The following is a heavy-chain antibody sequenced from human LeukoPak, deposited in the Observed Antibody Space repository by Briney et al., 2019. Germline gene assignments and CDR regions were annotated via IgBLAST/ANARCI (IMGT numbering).Heavy chain of an antibody. CDR3: ASTSSGYYVNFQH. CDR1: GYSFTSYW. D-gene: IGHD3-22*01. Sequence: GESLKISCKGSGYSFTSYWIGWVGQMPGKGLEWMGIIYPDDSDTRYSPSFQGQVTISADKSISTAYLQWSSLKASDTAMYYCASTSSGYYVNFQHWGQGTLVTVSS. V-gene: IGHV5-51*01. CDR2: IYPDDSDT. J-gene: IGHJ1*01.